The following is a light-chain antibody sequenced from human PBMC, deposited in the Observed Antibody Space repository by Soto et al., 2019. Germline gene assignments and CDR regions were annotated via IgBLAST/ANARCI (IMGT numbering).Light chain of an antibody. V-gene: IGKV3-20*01. CDR3: QQYGSSPPIT. CDR2: GAS. CDR1: QSVSSRS. J-gene: IGKJ5*01. Sequence: EILLTQSPATLSLSRREISTLXXRASQSVSSRSLAWYQQKPGQATKLXXYGASSRATGIRDRFSGSGSGTDFTLTISRLEPEDFAVYYCQQYGSSPPITFGQGTRLEI.